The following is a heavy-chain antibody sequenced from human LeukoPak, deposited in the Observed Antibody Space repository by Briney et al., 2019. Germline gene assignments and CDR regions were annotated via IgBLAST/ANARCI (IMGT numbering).Heavy chain of an antibody. CDR3: ARAPYGPIDY. CDR1: GFTFSSYW. J-gene: IGHJ4*02. Sequence: TGGSLRLSCEASGFTFSSYWMDWVRQPPGKGLVWVSRINSDGSSTSYAASVKGRFTISRDNAKNTLYLQMNSLRAEDTAVYYCARAPYGPIDYWGQGTLVTVSS. CDR2: INSDGSST. V-gene: IGHV3-74*01. D-gene: IGHD3-10*01.